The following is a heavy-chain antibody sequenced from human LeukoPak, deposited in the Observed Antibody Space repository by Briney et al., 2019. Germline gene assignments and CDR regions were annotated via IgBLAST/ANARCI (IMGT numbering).Heavy chain of an antibody. Sequence: PSETLSLTXTVSGGSIIDTNYFWGWIRQPPGKGLEWIGSIYYRGNTYYSPSLKSRVTLFVDTSKTHFSLKLSSVTAADTAIYYCARRKVAAEIDYWGQGTLVTVSS. CDR2: IYYRGNT. D-gene: IGHD6-13*01. CDR1: GGSIIDTNYF. J-gene: IGHJ4*02. CDR3: ARRKVAAEIDY. V-gene: IGHV4-39*02.